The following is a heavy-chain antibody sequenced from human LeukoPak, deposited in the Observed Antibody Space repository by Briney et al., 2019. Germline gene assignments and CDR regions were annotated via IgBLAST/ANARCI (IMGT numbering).Heavy chain of an antibody. Sequence: SVKVSCKASGGTFSSYAISWVRQAPGQGLEWMGGIIPIFGTANYAQKFQGRVTMTRDTSTSTVYMELSSLRSEDTAVYYCARELELPGLDYWGQGTLVTVSS. D-gene: IGHD1-7*01. V-gene: IGHV1-69*05. CDR3: ARELELPGLDY. CDR1: GGTFSSYA. J-gene: IGHJ4*02. CDR2: IIPIFGTA.